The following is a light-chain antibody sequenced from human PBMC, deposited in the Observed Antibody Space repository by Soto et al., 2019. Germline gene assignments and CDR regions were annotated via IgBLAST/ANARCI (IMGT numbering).Light chain of an antibody. CDR3: QQYHNWPRT. Sequence: EIVMTQSPGTLSLSPGDTATLSCRASQSLGSDLAWYQQKPGQAPRLLIFGASARPTGIPARISGSGSGAEFTLTISSLRSEDFAVYFCQQYHNWPRTFGQGTKVEI. J-gene: IGKJ1*01. CDR2: GAS. V-gene: IGKV3-15*01. CDR1: QSLGSD.